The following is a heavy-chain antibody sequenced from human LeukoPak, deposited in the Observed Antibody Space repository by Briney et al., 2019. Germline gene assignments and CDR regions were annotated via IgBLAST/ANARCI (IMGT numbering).Heavy chain of an antibody. V-gene: IGHV3-30*18. D-gene: IGHD6-19*01. CDR1: GFTFSNFG. CDR3: AKEATSGWFVLY. Sequence: GGSLRLSCAASGFTFSNFGMHWVRQAPGKGLEWVAVISYDGSNKYYADSVKGRFTISRDNSKNTLYLQMDFLRPEDTAVYYCAKEATSGWFVLYWGQGTLVTVSS. J-gene: IGHJ4*02. CDR2: ISYDGSNK.